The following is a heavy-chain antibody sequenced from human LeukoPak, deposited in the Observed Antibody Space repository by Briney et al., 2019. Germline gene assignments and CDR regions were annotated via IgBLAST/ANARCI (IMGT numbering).Heavy chain of an antibody. Sequence: SETLSLTCAVSGGSISSGGYSWSWIRQPPGKGLEWIGYIYHSGSTYYNPSLKSRVTISVDRSKNQFSLKLSSVTAADTAVYYCARDPFRTIPGYWGQGTLVTVSS. CDR1: GGSISSGGYS. V-gene: IGHV4-30-2*01. CDR2: IYHSGST. D-gene: IGHD2-2*01. J-gene: IGHJ4*02. CDR3: ARDPFRTIPGY.